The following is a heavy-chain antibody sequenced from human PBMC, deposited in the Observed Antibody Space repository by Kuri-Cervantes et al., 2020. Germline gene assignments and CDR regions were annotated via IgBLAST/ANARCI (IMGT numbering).Heavy chain of an antibody. D-gene: IGHD2-15*01. CDR2: ISYDGSNK. CDR3: ARSRYRYCSGGSCYCFDY. J-gene: IGHJ4*02. V-gene: IGHV3-30-3*01. CDR1: GFTFSSYA. Sequence: GGSLRLSCAASGFTFSSYAVHWVRQAPGKGLEWVAVISYDGSNKYYADSVKGRFTISRDNSKNTLYLQMNSLRAEDTAVYYCARSRYRYCSGGSCYCFDYWGQGTLVTVSS.